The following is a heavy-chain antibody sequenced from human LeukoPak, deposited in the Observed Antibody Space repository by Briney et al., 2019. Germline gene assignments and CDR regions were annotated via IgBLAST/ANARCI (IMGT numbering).Heavy chain of an antibody. CDR2: IRYDGSNK. CDR3: AKVEVSVVRGVIDFDY. CDR1: GFTFSSYG. J-gene: IGHJ4*02. D-gene: IGHD3-10*01. Sequence: GGSLRLSCAASGFTFSSYGMHWVRQAPGKGLEWVAFIRYDGSNKYYEDSVKGQFTISRDNSKVTVYLLTKSLRAEDRAVYYCAKVEVSVVRGVIDFDYWGQGTLVTVSS. V-gene: IGHV3-30*02.